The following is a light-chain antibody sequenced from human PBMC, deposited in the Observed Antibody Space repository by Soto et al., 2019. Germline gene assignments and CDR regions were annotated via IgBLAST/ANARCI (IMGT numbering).Light chain of an antibody. CDR3: QQYGGSPRT. J-gene: IGKJ1*01. CDR1: QSVSRSY. Sequence: EIVMTQSPGTLSLSPGDRATLSCRASQSVSRSYLAWYQQKPGQAPRLLIYYAYRRTTGIPDRFSGSGSGTDFTLTISGLEPEDFAVYYCQQYGGSPRTFGQGTKVDI. V-gene: IGKV3-20*01. CDR2: YAY.